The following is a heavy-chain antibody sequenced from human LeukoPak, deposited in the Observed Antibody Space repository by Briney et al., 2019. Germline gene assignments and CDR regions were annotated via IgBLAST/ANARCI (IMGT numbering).Heavy chain of an antibody. Sequence: GGSLRLSCAASGFTFSSYGMHWVRQAPGKGLEWVSGISWNSGRIGYADSVKGRFTISRDSTKNSLYLQMNSLRAEDTAFYYCARAVGDLIDYYFDYWGQGTLVTVSS. CDR3: ARAVGDLIDYYFDY. CDR2: ISWNSGRI. D-gene: IGHD3-16*01. V-gene: IGHV3-9*01. J-gene: IGHJ4*02. CDR1: GFTFSSYG.